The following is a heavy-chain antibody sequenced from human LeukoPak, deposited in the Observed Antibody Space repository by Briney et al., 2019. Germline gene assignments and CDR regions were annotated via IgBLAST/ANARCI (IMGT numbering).Heavy chain of an antibody. CDR1: TFGDYA. CDR3: ARGGDSSGYEGRFDP. D-gene: IGHD3-22*01. CDR2: IYYTGST. V-gene: IGHV4-30-4*07. Sequence: TFGDYAMSWIRQPPGKGLDWIAYIYYTGSTYYNPSLKSRVTISLDTSKNQFSLKLTSVTAADTAVYYCARGGDSSGYEGRFDPWGQGTLVTVSS. J-gene: IGHJ5*02.